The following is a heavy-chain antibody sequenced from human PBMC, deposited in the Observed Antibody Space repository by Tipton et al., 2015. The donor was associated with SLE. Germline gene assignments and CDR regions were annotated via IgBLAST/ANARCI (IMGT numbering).Heavy chain of an antibody. J-gene: IGHJ4*02. V-gene: IGHV1-18*01. CDR1: GYTFSSYG. D-gene: IGHD3-10*01. CDR3: ARPPIIYKGFEY. CDR2: ISANNGNT. Sequence: QLVQSGAEVKKPGASVKVSCKASGYTFSSYGITWVRQAPGQGLEWMGWISANNGNTNYAQKLQGRVTMTSDTSSNTAYMELRGLTSDDTAIYYCARPPIIYKGFEYWGQGSLVTVSS.